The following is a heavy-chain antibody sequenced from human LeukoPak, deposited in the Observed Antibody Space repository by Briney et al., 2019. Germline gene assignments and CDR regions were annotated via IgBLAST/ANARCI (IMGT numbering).Heavy chain of an antibody. Sequence: GGSLRLSCAASGFTFRNCAMSWVRQAPGKGLEWVSGISGTGYNTYYADSVKGRFTISRDNSKNTLYLQMNSLRAEDTAVYYCAKQGIWFGELSLDYWGQGTLVTVSS. V-gene: IGHV3-23*01. D-gene: IGHD3-10*01. CDR1: GFTFRNCA. CDR3: AKQGIWFGELSLDY. J-gene: IGHJ4*02. CDR2: ISGTGYNT.